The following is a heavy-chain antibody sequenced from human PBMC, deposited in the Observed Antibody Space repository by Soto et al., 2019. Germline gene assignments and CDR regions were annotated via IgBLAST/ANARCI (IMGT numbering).Heavy chain of an antibody. Sequence: ESGGGVVQPGRSLRLSCAASAFTFSNYGLRWVRQAPGKGLEWVATISYDGSNKYYADPVKGRFTVSRDTSKSTLYLQMHSLRAEDTAMYYCAREYSYGMDVWGQGTTVTVSS. CDR2: ISYDGSNK. CDR3: AREYSYGMDV. J-gene: IGHJ6*02. V-gene: IGHV3-30-3*01. D-gene: IGHD2-15*01. CDR1: AFTFSNYG.